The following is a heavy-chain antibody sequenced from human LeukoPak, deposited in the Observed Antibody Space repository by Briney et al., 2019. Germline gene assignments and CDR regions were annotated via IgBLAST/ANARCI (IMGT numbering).Heavy chain of an antibody. V-gene: IGHV3-7*01. CDR3: TRRLDD. J-gene: IGHJ4*02. CDR2: IKHDESEK. D-gene: IGHD3-16*01. Sequence: GGSLRLSCAASGFTFSSYWMSWVRQAPGKGLEWVANIKHDESEKNYLDSVKGRFTISRDNAQNSLYLQMNGLRVEDTAVYYCTRRLDDWGQGTLVTVSS. CDR1: GFTFSSYW.